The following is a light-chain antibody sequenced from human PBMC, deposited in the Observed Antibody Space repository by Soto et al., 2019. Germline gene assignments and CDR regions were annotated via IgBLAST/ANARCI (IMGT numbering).Light chain of an antibody. CDR1: SSDVGAYNY. CDR2: DVN. Sequence: QSALTQPASVSGSPGQSIAISCTGTSSDVGAYNYVSWYQQHPGKAPKLMLYDVNNRPSGVSNRFSGSKSGNTASLTISGLQAENEADYYCCSYTTSSTYVFGTGTKLTVL. V-gene: IGLV2-14*03. J-gene: IGLJ1*01. CDR3: CSYTTSSTYV.